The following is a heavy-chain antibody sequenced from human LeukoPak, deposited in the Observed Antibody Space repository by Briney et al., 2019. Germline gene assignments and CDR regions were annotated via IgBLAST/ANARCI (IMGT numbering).Heavy chain of an antibody. CDR2: IWSDGSNK. V-gene: IGHV3-33*01. Sequence: GGSLRLSCAASGFTLSNYGMHWVRQAPGKGLEWVAVIWSDGSNKYYADSVKGRFTISRDNSKNTLYLHMNSLRAEDTAVYYCVRDDDGMDVWGQGTTVTVSS. CDR1: GFTLSNYG. J-gene: IGHJ6*02. CDR3: VRDDDGMDV.